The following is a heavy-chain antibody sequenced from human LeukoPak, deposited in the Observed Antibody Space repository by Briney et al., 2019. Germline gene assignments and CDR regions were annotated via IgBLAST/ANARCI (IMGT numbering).Heavy chain of an antibody. J-gene: IGHJ4*02. V-gene: IGHV3-23*01. D-gene: IGHD5-18*01. Sequence: PGGSLRLSCVASGFTFSSYAMSWVRQAPGKGLEWVSTISSSGGSTYYADSVKGRFTISRDNSKNTLNLQMNGLRAGDTAVYYCAKGEYSYGYLFDYWGQGTLVTVSS. CDR1: GFTFSSYA. CDR2: ISSSGGST. CDR3: AKGEYSYGYLFDY.